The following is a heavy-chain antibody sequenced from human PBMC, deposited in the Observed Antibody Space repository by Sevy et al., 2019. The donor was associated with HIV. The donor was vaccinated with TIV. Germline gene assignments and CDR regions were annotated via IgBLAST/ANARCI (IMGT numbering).Heavy chain of an antibody. V-gene: IGHV3-7*03. Sequence: GGSLRLSCAASGFTFSSYWMSWVRQAPGKGLEWVANIKQDGSEKYYVDSVKGRFTISRDNAKISLYLQMNSLRAEDTAVYYCARDYPHAKNIFSRVVVVPAASYGMDVWGQGTTVTVSS. CDR2: IKQDGSEK. D-gene: IGHD2-2*01. CDR3: ARDYPHAKNIFSRVVVVPAASYGMDV. CDR1: GFTFSSYW. J-gene: IGHJ6*02.